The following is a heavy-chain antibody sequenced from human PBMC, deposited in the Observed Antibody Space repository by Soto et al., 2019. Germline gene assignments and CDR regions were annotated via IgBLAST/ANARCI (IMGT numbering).Heavy chain of an antibody. Sequence: QVQLQESGPGLVKPSQTLSLTCTVSGGSISSGGYYWSWIRQHQGKGLEWIGYIAYSGSTYYHPSLKSRVTISVDTSKNQFSLKLSSVTAADTAVYYCAREYNWNYWGWFAPWGQGTLVTVSS. CDR1: GGSISSGGYY. V-gene: IGHV4-31*03. CDR2: IAYSGST. CDR3: AREYNWNYWGWFAP. J-gene: IGHJ5*02. D-gene: IGHD1-7*01.